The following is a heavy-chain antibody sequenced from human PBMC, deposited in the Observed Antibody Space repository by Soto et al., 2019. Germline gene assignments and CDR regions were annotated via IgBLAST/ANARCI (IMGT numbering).Heavy chain of an antibody. D-gene: IGHD3-16*02. V-gene: IGHV3-33*01. CDR2: IWYDRSNK. CDR3: ARAGGGAGSYRFPIDYYYYMDV. CDR1: GFTFSSYG. J-gene: IGHJ6*03. Sequence: QVQLVESGGGVVQPGRSLRLSCAASGFTFSSYGMHWVRQAPGKGLEWVAVIWYDRSNKYYADSVKGRFTISRDNSKNTLYLQMSSLRAEDTAVYYCARAGGGAGSYRFPIDYYYYMDVWGKGTTVTVSS.